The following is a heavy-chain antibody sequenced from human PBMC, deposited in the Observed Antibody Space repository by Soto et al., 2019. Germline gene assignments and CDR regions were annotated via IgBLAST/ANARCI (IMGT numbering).Heavy chain of an antibody. CDR3: AREGNGGKGGRYFDL. D-gene: IGHD2-15*01. CDR2: ISFDGNTE. Sequence: QVQLVESGGGVVQPEKSLRLSCAASGFTLSTYSMHWVRQAPGKGLEWVAVISFDGNTEYYADSVTGRFTISRDNSKDMLYLQMNRLRPEETAVYYCAREGNGGKGGRYFDLWGRGTLVTVSS. V-gene: IGHV3-30-3*01. J-gene: IGHJ2*01. CDR1: GFTLSTYS.